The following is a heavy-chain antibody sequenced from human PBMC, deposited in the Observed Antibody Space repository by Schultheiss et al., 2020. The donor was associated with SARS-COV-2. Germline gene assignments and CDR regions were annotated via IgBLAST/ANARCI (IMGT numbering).Heavy chain of an antibody. V-gene: IGHV4-59*02. CDR1: GGSVFSNS. J-gene: IGHJ4*02. D-gene: IGHD3-16*01. CDR3: ARGWGLNY. CDR2: VSYSGNS. Sequence: SETLSLTCPVSGGSVFSNSWSWIRQPPGKGLEWIGSVSYSGNSNYNSSLRSRVSISLETSKNQFSLNLSLVTAADTAVYYCARGWGLNYWGQGTLVTVSS.